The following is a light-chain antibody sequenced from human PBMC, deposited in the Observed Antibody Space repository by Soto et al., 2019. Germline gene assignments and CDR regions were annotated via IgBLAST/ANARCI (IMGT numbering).Light chain of an antibody. CDR3: QQYNNWPPIT. CDR2: GAS. J-gene: IGKJ5*01. CDR1: QSVSSN. V-gene: IGKV3-15*01. Sequence: EIVMPQSPATLSVSPGERATLSCRASQSVSSNLAWYQQKPGQAPRLLIYGASTRATGSPARFSGSGSGTEFTLTISSLQSEDVAFYYCQQYNNWPPITFGQGTRLEIK.